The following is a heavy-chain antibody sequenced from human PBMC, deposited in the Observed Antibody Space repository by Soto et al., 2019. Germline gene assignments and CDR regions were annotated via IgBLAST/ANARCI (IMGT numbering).Heavy chain of an antibody. CDR2: ISDSGGST. CDR3: AKFHGSGTYYNFPDY. D-gene: IGHD3-10*01. CDR1: GFTFSTYA. V-gene: IGHV3-23*01. J-gene: IGHJ4*02. Sequence: EVHLLESGGGLVQPGGSLRLSCAASGFTFSTYAMSWVRQAPGKGREWVSTISDSGGSTYYAASGKGRFTISRDNSKNTLYLLMNSLSAEDTALYYCAKFHGSGTYYNFPDYWGQGTLVTVSS.